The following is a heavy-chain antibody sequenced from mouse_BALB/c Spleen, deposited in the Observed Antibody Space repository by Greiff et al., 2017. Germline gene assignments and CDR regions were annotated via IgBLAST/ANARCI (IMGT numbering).Heavy chain of an antibody. V-gene: IGHV1S29*02. J-gene: IGHJ4*01. CDR3: ARWGLRPDYYAMDY. CDR1: GYTFTDYN. Sequence: VQLQQSGPGLVKPGASVKISCKASGYTFTDYNMHWVKQSHGKSLEWIGYIYPYNGGTGYNQKFKSKATLTVDNSSSTAYMDLRSMTSEDSAVYDCARWGLRPDYYAMDYWGQGTSVTVSS. D-gene: IGHD1-2*01. CDR2: IYPYNGGT.